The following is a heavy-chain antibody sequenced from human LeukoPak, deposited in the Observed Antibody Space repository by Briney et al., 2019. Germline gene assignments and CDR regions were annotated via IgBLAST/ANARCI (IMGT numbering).Heavy chain of an antibody. CDR1: GLTFNNAW. V-gene: IGHV3-15*01. CDR3: TTGIQVVAATKLFDY. D-gene: IGHD2-15*01. J-gene: IGHJ4*02. CDR2: IKSEADGGTT. Sequence: PGGSLRLSCAASGLTFNNAWMSWVRQAPGKGLEWVGRIKSEADGGTTDYAAPVKGRFIISRDDSKNTLYLQMNSLKNEDTAVYYCTTGIQVVAATKLFDYWGQGTLVTVSS.